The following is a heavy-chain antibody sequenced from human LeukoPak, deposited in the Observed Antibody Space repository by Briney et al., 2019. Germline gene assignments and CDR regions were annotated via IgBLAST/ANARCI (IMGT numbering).Heavy chain of an antibody. Sequence: GRSLRLSCAASGFTFSSQAMHWVRQAPGKGLEWVAVVSYDGSKIYYAESVKGRFTISRDNAKNSLYLQMNSLRAEDTAVYYCARGQVWFDPWGQGTLVTVSS. J-gene: IGHJ5*02. V-gene: IGHV3-30-3*01. CDR2: VSYDGSKI. CDR3: ARGQVWFDP. CDR1: GFTFSSQA.